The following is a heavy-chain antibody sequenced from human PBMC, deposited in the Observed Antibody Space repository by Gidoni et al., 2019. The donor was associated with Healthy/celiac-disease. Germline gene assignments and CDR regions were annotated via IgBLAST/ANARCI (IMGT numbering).Heavy chain of an antibody. CDR1: GGTFSRYA. V-gene: IGHV1-69*01. CDR2: IIPIFDTA. D-gene: IGHD5-18*01. CDR3: ARDAGYSYGPYYYYGMDV. Sequence: QAQLVQSGAEVKKPWSSVKVSCKASGGTFSRYAISWVRQAPGQGLEWMGGIIPIFDTANYAQKVQGRVTITADESTSTAYMELSSLRSEDTAVYYCARDAGYSYGPYYYYGMDVWGQGTTVTVSS. J-gene: IGHJ6*02.